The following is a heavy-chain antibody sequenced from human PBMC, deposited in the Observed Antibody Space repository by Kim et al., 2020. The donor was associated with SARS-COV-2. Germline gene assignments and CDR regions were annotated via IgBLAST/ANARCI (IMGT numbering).Heavy chain of an antibody. Sequence: AAPVKGRYTISRGDSKNTLYLQMNSLKTEETAVYYCTTEDVVRGVTPFDYWGQGTLVTVSS. V-gene: IGHV3-15*01. D-gene: IGHD3-10*01. CDR3: TTEDVVRGVTPFDY. J-gene: IGHJ4*02.